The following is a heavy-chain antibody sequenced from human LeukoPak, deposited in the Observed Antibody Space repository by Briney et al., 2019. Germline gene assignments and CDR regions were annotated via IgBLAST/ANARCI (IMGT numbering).Heavy chain of an antibody. Sequence: PGGSLRLSCAASGFTFSGYAVSWVRQAPGKGLEWVSSISGSGGSTYSADSVKGRFTISRDNSKNTLYLQMNSLRAEDTALYYCAKDRSCTNDICHGDFDYWGQGTPVTVSS. J-gene: IGHJ4*02. D-gene: IGHD2-8*01. CDR1: GFTFSGYA. CDR2: ISGSGGST. V-gene: IGHV3-23*01. CDR3: AKDRSCTNDICHGDFDY.